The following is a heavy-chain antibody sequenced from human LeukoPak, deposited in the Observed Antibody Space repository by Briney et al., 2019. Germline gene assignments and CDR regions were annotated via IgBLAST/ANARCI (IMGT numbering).Heavy chain of an antibody. Sequence: PRRSLRLSCAASGFTFSSYAMYWVRQAPGKGLEWVSVISSDGRKQNYADSVKGRFTISRDNSKNTLYLQMNSLRAEDTAIYYCAKDGRKNNWNDGPDCDYWGQGTLVAVSS. CDR3: AKDGRKNNWNDGPDCDY. J-gene: IGHJ4*02. V-gene: IGHV3-30*18. D-gene: IGHD1-1*01. CDR1: GFTFSSYA. CDR2: ISSDGRKQ.